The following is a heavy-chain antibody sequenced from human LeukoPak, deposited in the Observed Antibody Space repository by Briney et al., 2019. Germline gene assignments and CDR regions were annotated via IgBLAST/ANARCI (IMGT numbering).Heavy chain of an antibody. CDR1: GFTFSSYA. CDR3: ARRDWAGTPFDY. V-gene: IGHV3-23*01. D-gene: IGHD6-19*01. CDR2: ISGSGDTT. J-gene: IGHJ4*02. Sequence: GESLRLSCAASGFTFSSYAMTWVRQAPGKGLEWVSVISGSGDTTYYADSVKGQFTISRDNSKNTLYLQMNSLRAEDTAVYFCARRDWAGTPFDYWGQGTLVTVSS.